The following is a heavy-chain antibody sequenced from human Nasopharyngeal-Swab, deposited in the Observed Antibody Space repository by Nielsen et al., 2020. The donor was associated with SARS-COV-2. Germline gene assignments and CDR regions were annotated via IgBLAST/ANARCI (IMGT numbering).Heavy chain of an antibody. V-gene: IGHV1-18*04. J-gene: IGHJ4*02. CDR2: ISVNNGNT. CDR1: GYPFTDHG. CDR3: ARKHSIASDY. D-gene: IGHD6-6*01. Sequence: ASVKVSCKTSGYPFTDHGITWVRQAPAQGLEWMGWISVNNGNTNYAREFQGRVTLTTDTSTSTAYMELRSLRFDDTAVYYCARKHSIASDYWGQGTPVTVSS.